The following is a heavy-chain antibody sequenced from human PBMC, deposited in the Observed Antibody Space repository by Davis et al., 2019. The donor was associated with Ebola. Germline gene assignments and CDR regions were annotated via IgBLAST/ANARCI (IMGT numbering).Heavy chain of an antibody. CDR3: ARQIYGDSDFDY. V-gene: IGHV3-33*01. D-gene: IGHD4-17*01. CDR2: IWYDGSNK. Sequence: GESLKTPCAASGFTLSSYGMHWVRQAPGKGLEWVAVIWYDGSNKYYADSVKGRFTISRDNSKNTLYLQMNSLRAEDTAVYYCARQIYGDSDFDYWGQGTLVTVSS. J-gene: IGHJ4*02. CDR1: GFTLSSYG.